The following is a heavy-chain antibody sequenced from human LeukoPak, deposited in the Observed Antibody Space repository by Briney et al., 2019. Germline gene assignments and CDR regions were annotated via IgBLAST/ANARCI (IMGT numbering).Heavy chain of an antibody. V-gene: IGHV3-33*01. J-gene: IGHJ4*02. CDR2: IGFDESIK. Sequence: GGSLRLSCVVSGFTFSSYGIHWVRQAPGKGLEWVAVIGFDESIKYYTDSVKGRFTISRDNSKNTLYLQMNTLRAEDTAIYYCARDIWVGEFTGFFDYWGQGTLVSVSS. D-gene: IGHD3-10*01. CDR3: ARDIWVGEFTGFFDY. CDR1: GFTFSSYG.